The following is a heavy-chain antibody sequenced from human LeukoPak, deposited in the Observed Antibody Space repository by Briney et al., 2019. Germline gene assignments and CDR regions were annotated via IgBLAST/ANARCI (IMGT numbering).Heavy chain of an antibody. J-gene: IGHJ4*02. CDR1: GFTFSSYA. Sequence: GGSLRLSCAASGFTFSSYAMSWVRQAPGKGLEWVSAISGSGGSTYYADSVKGRFTISRDNSKNTLYLQMNSLRAEDTAVYYCARDRVAAAGSRTFDYWGQGTLVTVSS. V-gene: IGHV3-23*01. CDR3: ARDRVAAAGSRTFDY. CDR2: ISGSGGST. D-gene: IGHD6-13*01.